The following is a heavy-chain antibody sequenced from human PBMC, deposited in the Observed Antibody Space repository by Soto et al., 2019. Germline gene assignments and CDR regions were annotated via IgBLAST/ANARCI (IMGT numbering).Heavy chain of an antibody. Sequence: GGSLRPSSAASGFRFSNYAMHWVRHAPGKGLEWVASXSFXXIXXXXXDXXXGRFTISRDNPKNTLFLQMNSLRTEDTAIYYCASLYYYGLTYYFDYWGQGSLVTVSS. D-gene: IGHD3-16*01. CDR1: GFRFSNYA. CDR3: ASLYYYGLTYYFDY. V-gene: IGHV3-30-3*01. J-gene: IGHJ4*02. CDR2: XSFXXIXX.